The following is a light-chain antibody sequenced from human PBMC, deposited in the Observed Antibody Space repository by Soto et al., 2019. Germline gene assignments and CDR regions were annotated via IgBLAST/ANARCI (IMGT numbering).Light chain of an antibody. CDR2: GAS. V-gene: IGKV3-20*01. CDR1: QSVSSSY. CDR3: QQYGSSPLIT. Sequence: EIVLTQSPGTLSLSPGERATLSCRASQSVSSSYLAWYQQKPGQAPRLLIYGASSRATGIPDRFSGSRSGTVITINISRVATEECAVYFCQQYGSSPLITFGQGTRQAIK. J-gene: IGKJ5*01.